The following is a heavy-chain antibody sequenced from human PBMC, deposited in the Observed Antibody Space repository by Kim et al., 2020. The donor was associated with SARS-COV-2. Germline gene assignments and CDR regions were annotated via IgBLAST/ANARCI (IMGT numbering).Heavy chain of an antibody. Sequence: QKCQGKVTMTRDTSTSTVYMDLSSLRSEDTAVYYCARDGSYSGYDLGVDYWGQGTLVTVSS. CDR3: ARDGSYSGYDLGVDY. D-gene: IGHD5-12*01. V-gene: IGHV1-46*01. J-gene: IGHJ4*02.